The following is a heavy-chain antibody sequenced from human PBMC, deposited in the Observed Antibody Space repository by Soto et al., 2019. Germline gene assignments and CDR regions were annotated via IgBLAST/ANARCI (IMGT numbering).Heavy chain of an antibody. Sequence: GGSLRLSCAASGFTFSSYWMHWVRQAPGKGLVWVSRINSDGSSTSYADSVKGRFTISRDNAKNTLYLQMNSLRAEDTAVYYCARAPLLGGFDYYYGMDVWGQGTTVTVSS. CDR1: GFTFSSYW. CDR3: ARAPLLGGFDYYYGMDV. J-gene: IGHJ6*02. D-gene: IGHD3-16*01. CDR2: INSDGSST. V-gene: IGHV3-74*01.